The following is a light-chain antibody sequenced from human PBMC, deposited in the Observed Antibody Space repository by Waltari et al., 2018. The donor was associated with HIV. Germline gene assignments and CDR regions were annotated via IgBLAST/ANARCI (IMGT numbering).Light chain of an antibody. V-gene: IGLV2-11*01. CDR1: SSDVGGYNY. CDR2: DVT. J-gene: IGLJ2*01. Sequence: QSALTQPRSVSGSPGQSVTISCTGTSSDVGGYNYVSWYQQHPGKAPKLMIYDVTKRPSVVPDRFSGSKSGNTASLTISGLQADDEADYYCCSYAGIYTFLFGGGTKLTVL. CDR3: CSYAGIYTFL.